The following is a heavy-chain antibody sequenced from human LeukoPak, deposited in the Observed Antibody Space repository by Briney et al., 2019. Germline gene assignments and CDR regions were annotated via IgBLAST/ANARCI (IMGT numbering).Heavy chain of an antibody. V-gene: IGHV3-23*01. D-gene: IGHD6-13*01. CDR1: GFTFSSYS. CDR3: TKDRRGPAAGTWYFDS. J-gene: IGHJ4*02. Sequence: PGGSLRLSCAASGFTFSSYSMNWIRQAPGRGLEWVSSITAIDGRTYYADSVRGRFTISRDNSKSTVYLQLNSLRAGDTAIYYCTKDRRGPAAGTWYFDSWGQGTLVTVSS. CDR2: ITAIDGRT.